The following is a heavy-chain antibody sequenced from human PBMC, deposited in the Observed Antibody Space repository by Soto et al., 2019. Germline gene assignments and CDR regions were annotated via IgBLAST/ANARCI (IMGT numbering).Heavy chain of an antibody. CDR2: IHYSGSI. D-gene: IGHD2-21*02. Sequence: QVQLQQSGPGLVKPSQTLSLTCTVSGGSISYEYYHWTGIRQSPGKGLEWIGYIHYSGSIIYNPSFKSRVTTSVDTSKNQFSLQLSSVTAADTAVYFCAREDDGGDRDYYGLDVWGQGTTVTVSS. CDR3: AREDDGGDRDYYGLDV. CDR1: GGSISYEYYH. V-gene: IGHV4-30-4*08. J-gene: IGHJ6*02.